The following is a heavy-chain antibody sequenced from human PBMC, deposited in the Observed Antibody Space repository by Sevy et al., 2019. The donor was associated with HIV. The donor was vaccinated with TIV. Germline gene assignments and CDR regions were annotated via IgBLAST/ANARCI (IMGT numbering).Heavy chain of an antibody. CDR3: ARHSPNRAAAGTYYYYYMDV. CDR2: IYYSGST. Sequence: SETLSLTCTVSGGSISSYYWSWIRQPPGKGLEWIGYIYYSGSTNYNPSLKSRVIISVDTSKNQFSLKLSSVTAADTAVYYCARHSPNRAAAGTYYYYYMDVWGKGTTVTVSS. J-gene: IGHJ6*03. D-gene: IGHD6-13*01. CDR1: GGSISSYY. V-gene: IGHV4-59*08.